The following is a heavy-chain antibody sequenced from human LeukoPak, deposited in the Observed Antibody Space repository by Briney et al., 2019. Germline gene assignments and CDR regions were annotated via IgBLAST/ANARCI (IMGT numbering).Heavy chain of an antibody. V-gene: IGHV5-51*01. J-gene: IGHJ4*02. CDR1: GYSFTSYW. Sequence: PGESLKVSCKGSGYSFTSYWIGWVRQMPGKGLEWMGIVYPGDSNTRYSPSLQGQVTISADKSISTAYLQWSSLKASDTAMYHCARQGTGEIDFWGQETLVTVSS. D-gene: IGHD7-27*01. CDR2: VYPGDSNT. CDR3: ARQGTGEIDF.